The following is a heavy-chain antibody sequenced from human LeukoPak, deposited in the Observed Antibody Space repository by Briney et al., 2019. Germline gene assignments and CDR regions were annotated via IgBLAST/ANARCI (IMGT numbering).Heavy chain of an antibody. CDR3: ARDLVFYDSSGYYMSDAFVI. D-gene: IGHD3-22*01. Sequence: ASVKVSCKASGYTFTSYGISWVRQAPGQELEWMGWINPNSGGTNYAQKFQGRVTMTRDTSISTAYMELSRLRSDDTAVYYCARDLVFYDSSGYYMSDAFVIWGQGTMVTVSS. CDR2: INPNSGGT. J-gene: IGHJ3*02. CDR1: GYTFTSYG. V-gene: IGHV1-2*02.